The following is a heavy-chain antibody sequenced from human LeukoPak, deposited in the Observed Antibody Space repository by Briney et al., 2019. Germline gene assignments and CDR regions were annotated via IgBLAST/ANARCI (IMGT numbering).Heavy chain of an antibody. CDR1: GLTFSSYG. J-gene: IGHJ4*02. CDR3: VKLQGYFDY. CDR2: ITGGDGTT. Sequence: GGSLSLSCEASGLTFSSYGMSWVRQAPGKGLQWVSAITGGDGTTYYADSVKGRFTISRDNSKNMLYLQMNSLRAEDTTVYYCVKLQGYFDYWGQGTLVPVSS. V-gene: IGHV3-23*01.